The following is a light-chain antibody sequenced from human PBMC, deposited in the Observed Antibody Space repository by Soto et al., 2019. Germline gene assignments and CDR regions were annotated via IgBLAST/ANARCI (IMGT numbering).Light chain of an antibody. CDR2: WAS. Sequence: DIVMTQSPDSLAVSLGERATIKCKSSRSILSRSNNKSYLAWYQQKPGQPPKLLISWASTRESGVPDRFSGSGSGTDFTLTISSLQAEDGAVYHCQQYFDTPTFGQGTKVEIK. J-gene: IGKJ1*01. CDR3: QQYFDTPT. V-gene: IGKV4-1*01. CDR1: RSILSRSNNKSY.